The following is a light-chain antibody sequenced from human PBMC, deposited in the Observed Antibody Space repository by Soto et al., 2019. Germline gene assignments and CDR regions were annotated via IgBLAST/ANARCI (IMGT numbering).Light chain of an antibody. Sequence: MTQSPSTLSASVGDRDTLSCRASQSVSSSYLAWYQQKPGQAPRLLIYGASSRATGIPDRFSGSGSGTDFTLTISSLQAEDVAVYYCQQYYSTPWTFGQGTKVDIK. V-gene: IGKV3D-7*01. CDR2: GAS. J-gene: IGKJ1*01. CDR3: QQYYSTPWT. CDR1: QSVSSSY.